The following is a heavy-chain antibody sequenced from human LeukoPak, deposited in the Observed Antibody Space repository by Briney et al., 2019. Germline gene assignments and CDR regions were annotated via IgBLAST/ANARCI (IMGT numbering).Heavy chain of an antibody. D-gene: IGHD3-9*01. Sequence: GGSLRLSCAASGFTFSSYWMSWVRQAPGKGLEWVANIKQDGSEKYYVDSVKGRFTISRDNAKNSLYLQVNSLRAEDTAVYYCARGYLRYFDWLYAFDIWGQGTMVTVSS. V-gene: IGHV3-7*01. J-gene: IGHJ3*02. CDR2: IKQDGSEK. CDR3: ARGYLRYFDWLYAFDI. CDR1: GFTFSSYW.